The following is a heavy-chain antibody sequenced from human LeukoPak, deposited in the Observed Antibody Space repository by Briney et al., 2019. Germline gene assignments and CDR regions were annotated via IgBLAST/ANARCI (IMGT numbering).Heavy chain of an antibody. CDR3: ARSYGSGSYSGY. CDR2: IKQDGSEK. V-gene: IGHV3-7*01. CDR1: GFTFSRYR. J-gene: IGHJ4*02. D-gene: IGHD3-10*01. Sequence: GGSLRLSCAASGFTFSRYRMSWVRQSTEEGLVWVANIKQDGSEKYYVDSVKGRFTISRDNAKNSLYLQMNSLRAEDTAVYYCARSYGSGSYSGYWGQGTLVTVSS.